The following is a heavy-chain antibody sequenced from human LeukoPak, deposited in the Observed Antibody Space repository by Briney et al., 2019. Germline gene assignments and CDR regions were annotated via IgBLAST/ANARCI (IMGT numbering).Heavy chain of an antibody. V-gene: IGHV5-10-1*01. D-gene: IGHD2-2*02. J-gene: IGHJ4*02. CDR1: GYSFTSYW. CDR3: ARHGRYCSSTSCYNYFDY. Sequence: GEALEIFFKGSGYSFTSYWINWVRQMPGKGLEWMGRSDPSDSYTNYSPSFQGHVTISADKSISTAYLQWSSLKASDTAMYYCARHGRYCSSTSCYNYFDYWGQGTLVTVSS. CDR2: SDPSDSYT.